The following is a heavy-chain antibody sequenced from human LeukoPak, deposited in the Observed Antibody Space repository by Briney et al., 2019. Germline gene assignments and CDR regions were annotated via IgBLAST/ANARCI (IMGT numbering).Heavy chain of an antibody. CDR1: GFTFSSYA. CDR2: ISGSGGST. V-gene: IGHV3-23*01. D-gene: IGHD1-26*01. J-gene: IGHJ6*03. Sequence: GGSLRLSYAASGFTFSSYAMSWVRQAPGKGLEWVSAISGSGGSTYYADSVKGRFTISRDNAKNSLSLQMNSLRAEDTAVYYCARDPYNGSYGDDYYYYMDVWGKGTTVTISS. CDR3: ARDPYNGSYGDDYYYYMDV.